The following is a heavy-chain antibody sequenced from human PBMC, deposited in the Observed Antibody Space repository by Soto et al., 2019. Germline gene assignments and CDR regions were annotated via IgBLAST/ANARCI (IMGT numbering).Heavy chain of an antibody. J-gene: IGHJ4*02. V-gene: IGHV4-31*03. CDR3: ARSSHSTVTPFDY. D-gene: IGHD4-17*01. CDR2: IDYSGST. Sequence: QVQLQESGPGLVKPSQTLSLTCTVSGGSISSGGYYWSWIRQHPGKGLEWIGYIDYSGSTYYNPSLKSRATISLDTSKNQCSLKLSSVTAAYTAVYYRARSSHSTVTPFDYWGQGTLVTVSS. CDR1: GGSISSGGYY.